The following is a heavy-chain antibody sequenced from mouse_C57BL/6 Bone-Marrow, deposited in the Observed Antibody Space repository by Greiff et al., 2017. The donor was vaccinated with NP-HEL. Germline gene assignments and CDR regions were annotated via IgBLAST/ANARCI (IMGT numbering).Heavy chain of an antibody. J-gene: IGHJ1*03. CDR3: ALWLRRYWYFDV. V-gene: IGHV1-59*01. CDR1: GYTFTSYW. CDR2: IDPSDSYT. D-gene: IGHD2-2*01. Sequence: QVQLQQPGAELVRPGTSVKLSCKASGYTFTSYWMHWVKQRPGQGLEWIGVIDPSDSYTNYNQKFKGKATLTVDTSSSTAYMQLSSLTSEDSAVYYCALWLRRYWYFDVWGTGTTVTVSS.